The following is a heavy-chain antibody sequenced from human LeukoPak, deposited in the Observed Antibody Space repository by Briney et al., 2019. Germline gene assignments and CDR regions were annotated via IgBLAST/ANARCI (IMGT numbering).Heavy chain of an antibody. CDR3: AKEQHTIAAAGDFDY. Sequence: GGSLRLSCAASGFTFSTYSMNWVRQAPGKGLEWVSSITSTSSYIYYADSVKGRFTISRDNAKNSLYLQMNSLRAEDTAVYYCAKEQHTIAAAGDFDYWGQGTLVTVSS. V-gene: IGHV3-21*04. D-gene: IGHD6-13*01. CDR1: GFTFSTYS. J-gene: IGHJ4*02. CDR2: ITSTSSYI.